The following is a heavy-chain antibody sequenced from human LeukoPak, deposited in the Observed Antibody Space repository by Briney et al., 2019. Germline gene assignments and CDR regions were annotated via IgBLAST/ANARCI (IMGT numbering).Heavy chain of an antibody. CDR1: GGSFSGYY. Sequence: SETLSLTCAVYGGSFSGYYWSWIRQHPGKGLEWIGYIYYSGSTYYNPSLKSRVTISVDTSKNQFSLKLSSVTAADTAVYYCARVYSGYDLAFDYWGQGTLVTVSS. D-gene: IGHD5-12*01. CDR3: ARVYSGYDLAFDY. J-gene: IGHJ4*02. CDR2: IYYSGST. V-gene: IGHV4-31*11.